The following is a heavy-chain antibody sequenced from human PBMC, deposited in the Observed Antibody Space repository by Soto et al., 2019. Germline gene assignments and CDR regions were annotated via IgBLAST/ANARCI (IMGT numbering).Heavy chain of an antibody. CDR3: ARDKITGLFDY. CDR1: GGPISSRTYS. V-gene: IGHV4-39*07. CDR2: INHSGST. Sequence: PSETLSLTCAVSGGPISSRTYSWGWIRQPPGTGLEWIGEINHSGSTNYNPSLKSRVTISVDTSKNQFSLKLTSVTAADTAVYYCARDKITGLFDYWGQGTLVTVSS. J-gene: IGHJ4*02. D-gene: IGHD2-8*02.